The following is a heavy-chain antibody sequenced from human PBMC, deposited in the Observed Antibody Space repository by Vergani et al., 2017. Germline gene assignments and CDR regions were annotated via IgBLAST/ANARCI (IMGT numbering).Heavy chain of an antibody. Sequence: QVQLVESGGGVVQLGGSLRLSCAASGFTFNSYGMHWVRQAPGKGLEWVASIRSDESRRYYGDSMEGPFTISRDNSKNTLYLQMKSLRPEDTAVYYCAKEGGGYCSGGTCYPEYWGQGTLVTVSS. J-gene: IGHJ4*02. D-gene: IGHD2-15*01. CDR3: AKEGGGYCSGGTCYPEY. V-gene: IGHV3-30*02. CDR2: IRSDESRR. CDR1: GFTFNSYG.